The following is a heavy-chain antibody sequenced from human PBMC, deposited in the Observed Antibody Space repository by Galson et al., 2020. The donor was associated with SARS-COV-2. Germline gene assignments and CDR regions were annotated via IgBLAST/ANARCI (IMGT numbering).Heavy chain of an antibody. CDR1: GDLVSSNSAA. CDR2: TYYRYQWYN. J-gene: IGHJ4*02. Sequence: SQTLSLPCAISGDLVSSNSAAWNWIRQSPSRGLEWLGRTYYRYQWYNHYTVSVKGRITINPDTSKNQFSLQLHSVTPEDTAVYCCARGDGAVAVEYCCDYWGQGTRVTVSS. D-gene: IGHD6-19*01. V-gene: IGHV6-1*01. CDR3: ARGDGAVAVEYCCDY.